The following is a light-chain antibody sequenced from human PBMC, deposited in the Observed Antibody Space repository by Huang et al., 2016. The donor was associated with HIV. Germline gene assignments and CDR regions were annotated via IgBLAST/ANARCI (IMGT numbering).Light chain of an antibody. CDR1: QSVSSSY. CDR2: GAS. Sequence: EIVLTQSPGTLSLSPGERATLSCRASQSVSSSYLAWYQKKPGQAPRLIIYGASSRATGIPDRFRGSGSGTDFTLTISRLEPEDFAVYYCQQYGSSSTFGPGTKVDIK. V-gene: IGKV3-20*01. J-gene: IGKJ3*01. CDR3: QQYGSSST.